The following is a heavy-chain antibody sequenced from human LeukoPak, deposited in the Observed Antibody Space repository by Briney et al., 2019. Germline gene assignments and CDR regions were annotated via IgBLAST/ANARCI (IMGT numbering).Heavy chain of an antibody. CDR3: AKDGYSRGYYYFYMDV. V-gene: IGHV3-30*02. CDR1: GFTFSNFG. Sequence: GGSLRLSCAAPGFTFSNFGMHWVRQAPGKGLEWVAFIRYDGSDKYYADSVKGRFTISRDNSKNTLYLQMNSLRAEDTGVYYCAKDGYSRGYYYFYMDVWGKGTTVTVSS. J-gene: IGHJ6*03. D-gene: IGHD6-13*01. CDR2: IRYDGSDK.